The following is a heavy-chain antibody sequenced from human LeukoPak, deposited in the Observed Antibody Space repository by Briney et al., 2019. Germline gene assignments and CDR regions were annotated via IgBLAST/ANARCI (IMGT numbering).Heavy chain of an antibody. CDR2: FDPEDGET. V-gene: IGHV1-24*01. D-gene: IGHD6-13*01. J-gene: IGHJ4*02. CDR3: ATAKPKAAAGLFDH. Sequence: ASVKVSCKVSGYTLTELSMHWVRQAPGKGLEWMGGFDPEDGETIYAQKFQGRVTMTEDTSTDTAYMELSSLRSEDTAVYHCATAKPKAAAGLFDHWGQGTLVTVSS. CDR1: GYTLTELS.